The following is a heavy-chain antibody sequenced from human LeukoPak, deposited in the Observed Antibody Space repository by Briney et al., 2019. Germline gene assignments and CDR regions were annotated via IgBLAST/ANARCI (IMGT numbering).Heavy chain of an antibody. CDR2: FYHGGST. Sequence: PSETLSLTCTVSGYSISTGYYWDWIRQPPGKGLEWIGTFYHGGSTYYNPSLKSRVTMSVDTSKKQFSLNLSSVTAADTAVYYCATTPREYSSTWYYFDYWGQGILVTVSS. CDR1: GYSISTGYY. J-gene: IGHJ4*02. CDR3: ATTPREYSSTWYYFDY. V-gene: IGHV4-38-2*02. D-gene: IGHD6-13*01.